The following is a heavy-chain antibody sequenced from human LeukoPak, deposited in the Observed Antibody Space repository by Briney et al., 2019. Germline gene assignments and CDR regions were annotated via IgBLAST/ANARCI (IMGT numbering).Heavy chain of an antibody. D-gene: IGHD3/OR15-3a*01. Sequence: SETLSLTGTVSGGSISSSSYYWGWIRQPPGKGLEWIGSIYYSGNTYYNASLKSQVSISIDTSKNQFSLRLTSVTAADTAVYYCARQTGSGLFILPGGQGTLVTVSS. CDR2: IYYSGNT. CDR1: GGSISSSSYY. CDR3: ARQTGSGLFILP. J-gene: IGHJ4*02. V-gene: IGHV4-39*01.